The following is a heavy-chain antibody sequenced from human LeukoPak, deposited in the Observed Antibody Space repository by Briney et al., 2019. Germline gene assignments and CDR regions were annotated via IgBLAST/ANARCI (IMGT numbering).Heavy chain of an antibody. CDR2: IKQDGSEK. CDR1: GFTFSSYW. J-gene: IGHJ6*03. Sequence: GGSLRLSCAASGFTFSSYWMSWVRQAPGKGLEWVANIKQDGSEKYYVDSVEGRFTISRDNAKNSLYLQMNSLRAEDTAVYYCARDNSIRQWLANYYYYYYMDVWGKGTTVTVSS. D-gene: IGHD6-19*01. V-gene: IGHV3-7*01. CDR3: ARDNSIRQWLANYYYYYYMDV.